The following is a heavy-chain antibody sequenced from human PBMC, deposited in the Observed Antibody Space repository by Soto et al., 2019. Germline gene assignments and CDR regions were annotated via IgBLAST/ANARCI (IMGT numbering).Heavy chain of an antibody. CDR3: AKVNNPRTTVTPQSGYYYMDV. CDR2: ISYDGSNK. J-gene: IGHJ6*03. D-gene: IGHD4-4*01. Sequence: GGSLRLSCAASGFTFSSYGMHWVRQAPGKGLEWVAVISYDGSNKYYADSVKGRFTISRDNSKNTLYLQMNSLRAEDTAVYYCAKVNNPRTTVTPQSGYYYMDVWGKGTTVTVSS. CDR1: GFTFSSYG. V-gene: IGHV3-30*18.